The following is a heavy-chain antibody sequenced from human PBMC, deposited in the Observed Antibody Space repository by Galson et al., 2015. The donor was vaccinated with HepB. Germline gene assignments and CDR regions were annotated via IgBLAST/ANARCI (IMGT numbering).Heavy chain of an antibody. CDR1: GFSFSSYW. D-gene: IGHD6-19*01. V-gene: IGHV3-7*01. CDR2: IKHDESEK. CDR3: GPSSSARGGFDP. J-gene: IGHJ5*02. Sequence: LRLSCAASGFSFSSYWMSWVRQAPGKGLEWVANIKHDESEKYYVESVKGRFTISRDNAKNSLYLQMNSLRDEDTAVYYCGPSSSARGGFDPWGQGTLVSVSS.